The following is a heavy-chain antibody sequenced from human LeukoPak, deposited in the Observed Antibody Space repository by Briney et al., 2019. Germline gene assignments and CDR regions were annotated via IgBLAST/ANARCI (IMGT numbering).Heavy chain of an antibody. CDR1: GGSISSYY. Sequence: PSETLSLTCTVSGGSISSYYWSWIRQPAGKGLEWIRRIYTSGSNNYNPSLKSRVTMSADTSKNQFSLKLSSVTAADTAVYYCARDNEVAARSFDYWGQGTLVTVSS. V-gene: IGHV4-4*07. CDR2: IYTSGSN. D-gene: IGHD6-6*01. CDR3: ARDNEVAARSFDY. J-gene: IGHJ4*02.